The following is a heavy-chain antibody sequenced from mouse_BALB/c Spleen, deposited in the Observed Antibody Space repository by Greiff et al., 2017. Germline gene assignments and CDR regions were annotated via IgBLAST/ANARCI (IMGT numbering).Heavy chain of an antibody. D-gene: IGHD2-4*01. CDR1: GFTFSSFG. V-gene: IGHV5-17*02. Sequence: EVQGVESGGGLVQPGGSRKLSCAASGFTFSSFGMHWVRQAPEKGLEWVAYISSGSSTIYYADTVKGRFTISRDNPKNTLFLQMTSLRSEDTAMYYCARGGPMILDYWGQGTTLTVSS. CDR2: ISSGSSTI. CDR3: ARGGPMILDY. J-gene: IGHJ2*01.